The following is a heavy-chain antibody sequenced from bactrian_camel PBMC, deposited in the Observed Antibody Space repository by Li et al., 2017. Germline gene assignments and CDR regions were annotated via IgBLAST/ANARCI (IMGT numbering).Heavy chain of an antibody. D-gene: IGHD2*01. V-gene: IGHV3S40*01. CDR2: INSGGRT. J-gene: IGHJ4*01. Sequence: VQLVESGGGSVQTGGSRRLSCITSGFTFGPSDMSWVRQAPGKGLEWVSTINSGGRTFYADTVKGRFTISRDNAKNTVYLQLNSLKTEDTGMYYCSASLSEHSTTLGGRPPGQGTQVTVS. CDR1: GFTFGPSD.